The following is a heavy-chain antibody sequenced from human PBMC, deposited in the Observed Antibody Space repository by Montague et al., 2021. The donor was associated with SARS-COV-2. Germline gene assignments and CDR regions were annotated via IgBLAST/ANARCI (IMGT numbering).Heavy chain of an antibody. CDR1: GGSISSYY. Sequence: SETLSLTCTVSGGSISSYYWTWIRQPPGKGLESIGYISHNGSTKYNPSLKSRVTISVDTSKNQFSLKLSSVSVADTAAYYCARGGGNSADYYNYTMDVWGQGTTVTVFS. CDR2: ISHNGST. V-gene: IGHV4-59*01. J-gene: IGHJ6*02. D-gene: IGHD4-23*01. CDR3: ARGGGNSADYYNYTMDV.